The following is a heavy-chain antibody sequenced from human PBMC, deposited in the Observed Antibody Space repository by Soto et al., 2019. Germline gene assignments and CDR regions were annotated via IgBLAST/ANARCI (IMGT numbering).Heavy chain of an antibody. CDR1: GCTFSRYS. CDR2: IGTSSRSTI. J-gene: IGHJ4*02. D-gene: IGHD6-19*01. V-gene: IGHV3-48*02. Sequence: GGSLRLSCAASGCTFSRYSMKWVRQAPGKGLEWISYIGTSSRSTIYYADSVEGRFTVSRDNAENSLYLQMNRLRDDDTAVYYCARDKDILAVSGYYFDYWGQGTLVTVFS. CDR3: ARDKDILAVSGYYFDY.